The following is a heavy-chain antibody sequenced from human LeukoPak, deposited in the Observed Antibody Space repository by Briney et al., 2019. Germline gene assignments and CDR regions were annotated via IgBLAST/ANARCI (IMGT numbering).Heavy chain of an antibody. J-gene: IGHJ4*02. CDR3: ARVTGSIDY. CDR2: TNPKSGNT. CDR1: GYTFTSYD. V-gene: IGHV1-8*01. D-gene: IGHD1-26*01. Sequence: GASVKVSCRASGYTFTSYDINWVRQATGQGLEWMGWTNPKSGNTGYAQKFQGRVTMTRDTSISTAYMELSSLRSEDTAVYYCARVTGSIDYWAQGTLVTVSS.